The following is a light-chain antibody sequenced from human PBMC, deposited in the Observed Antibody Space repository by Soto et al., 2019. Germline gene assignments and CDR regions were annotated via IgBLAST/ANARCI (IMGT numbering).Light chain of an antibody. V-gene: IGKV2-30*02. J-gene: IGKJ2*01. CDR2: QVS. CDR1: QSLIHSDGNTY. CDR3: MQGTHWPPYT. Sequence: DVVMTQSPLSLPVTLGQPASISCRSSQSLIHSDGNTYLNWFQQRPGQSPRRLIYQVSKRDSGVPDRFSGSGSDTDFTLKISRVEAEDVGVYYCMQGTHWPPYTFGQGTKLEIK.